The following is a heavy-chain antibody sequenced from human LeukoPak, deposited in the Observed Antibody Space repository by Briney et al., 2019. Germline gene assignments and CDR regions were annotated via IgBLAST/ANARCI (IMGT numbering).Heavy chain of an antibody. CDR3: ARAYSGYENYYYYYYMDV. CDR2: INWNGGST. CDR1: GFTFDDYG. D-gene: IGHD5-12*01. Sequence: PGGSPRLSCAASGFTFDDYGMSWVRQAPGKGLEWVSGINWNGGSTGYADSVKGRFTISRDNAKNSLYLQMNSLRAEDTALYYCARAYSGYENYYYYYYMDVWGKGTTVTVSS. V-gene: IGHV3-20*04. J-gene: IGHJ6*03.